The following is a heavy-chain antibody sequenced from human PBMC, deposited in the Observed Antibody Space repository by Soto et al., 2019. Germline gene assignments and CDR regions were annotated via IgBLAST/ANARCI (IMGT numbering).Heavy chain of an antibody. CDR2: IYYSGST. CDR3: ARGQGNYGGYYYYYGMDV. J-gene: IGHJ6*02. CDR1: GGSISSGGYY. D-gene: IGHD4-17*01. V-gene: IGHV4-31*03. Sequence: SETLSLTCTVSGGSISSGGYYWSWIRQHPGKGLEWNGYIYYSGSTYYNPSLKSRVTISVDTSKNQFSLKLSSVTAADTAVYYCARGQGNYGGYYYYYGMDVWGQGTTVTVSS.